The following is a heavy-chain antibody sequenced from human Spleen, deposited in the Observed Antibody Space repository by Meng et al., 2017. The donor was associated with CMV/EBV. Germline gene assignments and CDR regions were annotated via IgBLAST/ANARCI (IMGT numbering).Heavy chain of an antibody. J-gene: IGHJ5*02. D-gene: IGHD4-17*01. V-gene: IGHV4-34*01. Sequence: SETLSLTCAVYGGSFSGYYWSWIRQPPGKGLEWIGEINHSGSTNYNPSLKSRVTISVDTSKNQFSLKLSSVTAADTAVYYCARLWGSVTTSSGLFDPWGQGTLVTVSS. CDR2: INHSGST. CDR3: ARLWGSVTTSSGLFDP. CDR1: GGSFSGYY.